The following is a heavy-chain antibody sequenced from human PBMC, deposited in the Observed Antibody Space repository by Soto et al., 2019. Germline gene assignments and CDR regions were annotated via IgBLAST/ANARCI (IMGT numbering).Heavy chain of an antibody. CDR3: ARGRYCLTGRCFPNWFDS. CDR2: IYKSATT. V-gene: IGHV4-30-4*01. J-gene: IGHJ5*01. Sequence: QVQLLESGPGLVKPSQTLSLTCSVSGDSISTVDYFWAWVRQPPGQALEYIGYIYKSATTYYNPSFESRVAISLDTSKSQFSLNVTSLTAADTAVYFCARGRYCLTGRCFPNWFDSSGQGTLVTVSS. D-gene: IGHD2-15*01. CDR1: GDSISTVDYF.